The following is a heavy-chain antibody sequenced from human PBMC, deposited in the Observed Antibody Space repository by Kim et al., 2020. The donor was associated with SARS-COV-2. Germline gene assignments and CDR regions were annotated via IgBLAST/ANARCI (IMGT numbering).Heavy chain of an antibody. Sequence: SQTLSLSCAISGDSVSSISAAWNWIRQSPSRGLEWLGRTYYRSKWSNDYAVSVKSRITISPDTSKNQFSLQLNSVTPEDTAVYYCARRSSGANLGFDYWGQGTLVTVSS. V-gene: IGHV6-1*01. CDR2: TYYRSKWSN. CDR3: ARRSSGANLGFDY. J-gene: IGHJ4*02. CDR1: GDSVSSISAA. D-gene: IGHD3-10*01.